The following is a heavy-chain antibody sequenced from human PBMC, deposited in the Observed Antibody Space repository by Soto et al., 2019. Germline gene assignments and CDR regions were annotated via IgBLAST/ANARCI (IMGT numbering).Heavy chain of an antibody. D-gene: IGHD2-2*01. V-gene: IGHV3-23*01. CDR3: ARDIVVVPAAAPSLFGTFDY. J-gene: IGHJ4*02. CDR2: ITGSGGDT. CDR1: GFTFSNYA. Sequence: PGGSLRLSCAASGFTFSNYAMSWVRQTPGKGLEWVSAITGSGGDTFHADSVKGRFTISRDNTKNTLYLQMNRLRAEDTAVYYCARDIVVVPAAAPSLFGTFDYWGQGTLVTVSS.